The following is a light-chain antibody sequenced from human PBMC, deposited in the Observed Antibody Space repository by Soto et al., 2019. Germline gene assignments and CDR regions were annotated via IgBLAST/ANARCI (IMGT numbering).Light chain of an antibody. CDR1: SSDVGTYNS. V-gene: IGLV2-11*01. J-gene: IGLJ3*02. CDR2: DVT. Sequence: QSALTQPRSVSGSPGQSVTISCTGTSSDVGTYNSFSWYQQHPGKAPKLVIYDVTKRPSGVPDRFSGSKSGNTASLTISGLQAEDEADYYCCSYAGSSLWVFGGGTKLTVL. CDR3: CSYAGSSLWV.